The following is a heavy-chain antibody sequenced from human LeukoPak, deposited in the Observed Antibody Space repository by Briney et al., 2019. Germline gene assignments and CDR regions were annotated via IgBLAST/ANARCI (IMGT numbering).Heavy chain of an antibody. J-gene: IGHJ5*02. V-gene: IGHV4-39*01. CDR3: ARARLRYYDILTGPRNWFDP. D-gene: IGHD3-9*01. Sequence: SETLSLTCTVSGGSISSSSYYWGWIRQPPGKGLEWIGSIYYSGSTYYNPSLKSRVTISVDTSKNQFSLKLSSVTAADTAVYYCARARLRYYDILTGPRNWFDPWGQGTLVTVSS. CDR1: GGSISSSSYY. CDR2: IYYSGST.